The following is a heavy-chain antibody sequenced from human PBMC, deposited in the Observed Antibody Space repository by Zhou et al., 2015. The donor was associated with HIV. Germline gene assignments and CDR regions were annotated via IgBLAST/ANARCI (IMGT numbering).Heavy chain of an antibody. CDR3: ASEVAAGYGMDV. D-gene: IGHD2-15*01. CDR1: GGTFSSYT. CDR2: IIPILGIA. J-gene: IGHJ6*02. Sequence: QVQLVQSGAEVKKPGSSVKVSCKASGGTFSSYTISWVRQAPGQGLEWMGRIIPILGIANYAQKFQGRVTITADKSTSTAYMELSSLRSEDTAVYYCASEVAAGYGMDVWGQGTTVTVSS. V-gene: IGHV1-69*02.